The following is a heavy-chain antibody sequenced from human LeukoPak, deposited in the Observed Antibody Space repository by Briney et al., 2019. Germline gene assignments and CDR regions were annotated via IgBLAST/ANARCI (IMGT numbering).Heavy chain of an antibody. J-gene: IGHJ4*02. CDR1: GFTFSSYN. CDR2: ISSSSSPI. CDR3: ARDNSGKVGATGTFDY. D-gene: IGHD1-26*01. Sequence: PGGSLRLSCAASGFTFSSYNVNWVRQAPGKGLEWISYISSSSSPIYYADSVKGRFTISRDNTKNSLYLQMNSLRDEDTAVYYCARDNSGKVGATGTFDYWGQGTLVTVSS. V-gene: IGHV3-48*02.